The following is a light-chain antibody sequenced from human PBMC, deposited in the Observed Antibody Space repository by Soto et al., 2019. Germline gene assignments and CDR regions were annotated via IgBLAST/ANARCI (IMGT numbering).Light chain of an antibody. J-gene: IGKJ2*01. CDR2: GAS. CDR1: QSVSSSY. Sequence: EIVLTQSPGTLSLSPRERATLSCRASQSVSSSYLAWYQQKPGQAPRLLIYGASSRATGIPDRFSGSGSGTDFTLPISRLEPQDFAVYYCQRYGSPMYTFGRGTKLKSK. V-gene: IGKV3-20*01. CDR3: QRYGSPMYT.